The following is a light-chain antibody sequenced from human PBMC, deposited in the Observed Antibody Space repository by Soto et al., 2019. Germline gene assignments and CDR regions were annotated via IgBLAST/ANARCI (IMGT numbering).Light chain of an antibody. V-gene: IGKV3-15*01. CDR3: QQYDEWPLP. J-gene: IGKJ4*01. CDR1: QSVKSR. Sequence: EKVMTQSPATLSVSPGERATLSCRASQSVKSRLAWYQQKPGRAPRLLIYDAFTRATGIPARLSGSASGTEFSLTISRLQSDHFAVYYCQQYDEWPLPLGGGTKVEIK. CDR2: DAF.